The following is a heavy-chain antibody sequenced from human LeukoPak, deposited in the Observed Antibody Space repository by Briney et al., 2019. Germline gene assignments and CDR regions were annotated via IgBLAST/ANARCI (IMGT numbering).Heavy chain of an antibody. V-gene: IGHV3-74*01. J-gene: IGHJ3*02. Sequence: GGSLRLSCETAGFTFSSYVMHWARRTPGKGLVWVSRISHDGFISYADSVKGRFTISRDNSKNTLYLQMNSLRAEDTAVYYCAKDAGGYYDSSGYYYFGAFDIWGQGTMVTVSS. D-gene: IGHD3-22*01. CDR3: AKDAGGYYDSSGYYYFGAFDI. CDR1: GFTFSSYV. CDR2: ISHDGFI.